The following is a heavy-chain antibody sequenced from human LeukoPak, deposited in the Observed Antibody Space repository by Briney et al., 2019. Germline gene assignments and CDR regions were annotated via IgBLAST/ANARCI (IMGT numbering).Heavy chain of an antibody. J-gene: IGHJ5*02. CDR3: ARAHEYYRGWFDP. D-gene: IGHD2/OR15-2a*01. CDR2: LYNTGST. CDR1: GGSITSYY. V-gene: IGHV4-4*07. Sequence: PSETLSLTCTVPGGSITSYYWSWIRRPAGKGLEWIGRLYNTGSTNYNPSLKSRVTMSVDTSKNQFSLKLNSVTAADTAVYYCARAHEYYRGWFDPWGQGTLVTVSS.